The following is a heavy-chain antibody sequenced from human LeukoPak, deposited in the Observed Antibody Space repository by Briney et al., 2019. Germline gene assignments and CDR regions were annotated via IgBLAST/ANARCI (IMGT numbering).Heavy chain of an antibody. CDR1: GFTFSSYA. Sequence: PGGSLRLSCVASGFTFSSYAMNWVRQAPGKGLEWVSVIYSGGSTYYADSVKGRFTISRDNSKNTLYLQMNSLRAEDTAVYYCARDRVGYDYVWGAILGDGMDVWGQGTTVTVSS. CDR3: ARDRVGYDYVWGAILGDGMDV. CDR2: IYSGGST. D-gene: IGHD3-16*01. J-gene: IGHJ6*02. V-gene: IGHV3-53*01.